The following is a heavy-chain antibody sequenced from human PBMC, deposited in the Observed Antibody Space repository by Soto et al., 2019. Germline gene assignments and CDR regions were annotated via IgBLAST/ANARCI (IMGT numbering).Heavy chain of an antibody. J-gene: IGHJ6*04. V-gene: IGHV4-61*01. CDR2: IYSGGST. Sequence: SETLSLTCTVSGGFVNSDTHSWSWIRQTPGKRLEWIGFIYSGGSTKTPSLRSRVTLSVDTSKNQFSLNLRSVIVADTAVYHCARFVRSCSATTCSTRADVWGKGITVTVSS. CDR3: ARFVRSCSATTCSTRADV. D-gene: IGHD2-2*01. CDR1: GGFVNSDTHS.